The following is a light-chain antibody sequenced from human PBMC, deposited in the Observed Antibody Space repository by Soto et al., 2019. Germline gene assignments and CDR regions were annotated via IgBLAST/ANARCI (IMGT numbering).Light chain of an antibody. J-gene: IGLJ2*01. CDR2: YNT. Sequence: QSLLKQPPSVSGAPGQMDHISCTWSSPNSGAGYDVHWYQPLPGKAPKLLIYYNTNRPSGVPDRFSGSKSGTSASLAITGLQADDEADYYCPSYDSSLSGVVFGGGTKLTVL. V-gene: IGLV1-40*01. CDR1: SPNSGAGYD. CDR3: PSYDSSLSGVV.